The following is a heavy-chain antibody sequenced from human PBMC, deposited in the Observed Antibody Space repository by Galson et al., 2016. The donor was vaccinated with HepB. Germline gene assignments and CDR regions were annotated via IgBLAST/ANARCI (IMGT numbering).Heavy chain of an antibody. Sequence: SVKVSCKASGFTFSNYYIHWVRLAPGQGLEWMGIINLDGGSTNYAHKFQGRVTMTRDTSTRKVYMELSSLRSDDTAIYYCARDEGGFRSYYFDNWGQGTLVTV. CDR1: GFTFSNYY. CDR3: ARDEGGFRSYYFDN. J-gene: IGHJ4*02. CDR2: INLDGGST. D-gene: IGHD2-15*01. V-gene: IGHV1-46*01.